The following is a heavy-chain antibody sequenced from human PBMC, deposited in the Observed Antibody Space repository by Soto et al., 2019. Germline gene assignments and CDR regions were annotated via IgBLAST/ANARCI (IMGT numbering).Heavy chain of an antibody. V-gene: IGHV3-21*01. J-gene: IGHJ4*02. D-gene: IGHD3-16*02. Sequence: GGSLRLSCAASGFTFSSYSMNWVRQAPGKGLEWVSSISSSSSYIYYADSVKGRFTISRDNAKNSLYLQMNSLRAEDTAVYYCARGGHFGDYIWGSYRPFDYWGQGTLVTVSS. CDR3: ARGGHFGDYIWGSYRPFDY. CDR1: GFTFSSYS. CDR2: ISSSSSYI.